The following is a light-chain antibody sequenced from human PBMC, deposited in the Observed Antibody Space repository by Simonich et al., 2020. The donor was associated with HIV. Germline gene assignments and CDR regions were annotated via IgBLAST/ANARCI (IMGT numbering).Light chain of an antibody. J-gene: IGLJ3*02. V-gene: IGLV2-23*01. CDR2: EDS. CDR3: CSYAGSGTWV. Sequence: QSALTQPASVSGSLGQSITISCTGTSSDVGSYNLVSWFQQHPGKAPKLMVYEDSKRPSGLSNRFSGSKSGNTASLTISGLQPEDEADYYCCSYAGSGTWVFGRGTKLTVL. CDR1: SSDVGSYNL.